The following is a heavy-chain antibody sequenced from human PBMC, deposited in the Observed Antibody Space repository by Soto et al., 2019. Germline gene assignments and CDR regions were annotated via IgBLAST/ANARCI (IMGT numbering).Heavy chain of an antibody. D-gene: IGHD2-15*01. Sequence: QVQLVESGGGVVQPGRSLRLSCAASGFTFSSYAMHWVRQAPGKGLEWVAVISYDGSNKYYADSVKGRFTISRDNSKNTQYLQMNSLRAEDTAVYYCAREGGGNFDYWGQGTLVTVSS. V-gene: IGHV3-30-3*01. CDR1: GFTFSSYA. CDR2: ISYDGSNK. J-gene: IGHJ4*02. CDR3: AREGGGNFDY.